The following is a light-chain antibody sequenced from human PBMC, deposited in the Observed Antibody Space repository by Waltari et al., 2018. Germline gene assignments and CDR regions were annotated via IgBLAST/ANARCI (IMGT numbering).Light chain of an antibody. CDR1: QSVNNK. V-gene: IGKV3-15*01. CDR3: QQYSDWPLT. Sequence: EIVMTQSPATLSVSPVERVTLSCRASQSVNNKLAWYQQKPGQAPRLLIYDASTRATGIPTSFSGSGSGTEFTITISSLQSEDFAVYYCQQYSDWPLTFGGGTKVEIK. CDR2: DAS. J-gene: IGKJ4*01.